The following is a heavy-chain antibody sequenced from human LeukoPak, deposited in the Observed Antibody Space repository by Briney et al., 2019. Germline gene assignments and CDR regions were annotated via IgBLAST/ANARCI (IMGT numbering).Heavy chain of an antibody. D-gene: IGHD3-3*01. CDR2: IYSGGST. CDR1: GFTVSSNY. J-gene: IGHJ6*03. V-gene: IGHV3-53*01. Sequence: GGSLRLSCAASGFTVSSNYMSWVRQAPGKGLEWVSVIYSGGSTYYADSVKGRFNISRENSKNTLYLQMNSLRAEDTAVYYCARGDYDFWSGHPMDVWGKGTTVTVSS. CDR3: ARGDYDFWSGHPMDV.